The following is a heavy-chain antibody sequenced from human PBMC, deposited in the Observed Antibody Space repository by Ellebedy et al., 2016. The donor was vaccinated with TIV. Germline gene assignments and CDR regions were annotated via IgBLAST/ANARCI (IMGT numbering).Heavy chain of an antibody. CDR1: RYTFTSYW. CDR3: ARDLYYGIDF. Sequence: GGSLRLSCVASRYTFTSYWMHWVRQAPGKGLVWVSHINGDGSHTIYADSVKGRFTISRDNAKNTLYLQMNSLRADDTAVYYCARDLYYGIDFWGQGTTVTVSS. J-gene: IGHJ6*02. D-gene: IGHD2-8*01. CDR2: INGDGSHT. V-gene: IGHV3-74*01.